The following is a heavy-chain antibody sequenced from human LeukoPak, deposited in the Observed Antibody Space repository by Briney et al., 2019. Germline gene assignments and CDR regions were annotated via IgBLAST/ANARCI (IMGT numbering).Heavy chain of an antibody. Sequence: PGGSLRLSCAASGFTFSSYSMNWVRQAPGKGLEWLSYIGSGDSTIYYADSVKGRFTISRDNAKNSLYLQMNSLRAEDTAVYYCARGGTYGDNDYWGQGTLVTVSS. CDR3: ARGGTYGDNDY. CDR2: IGSGDSTI. V-gene: IGHV3-48*04. J-gene: IGHJ4*02. D-gene: IGHD4-17*01. CDR1: GFTFSSYS.